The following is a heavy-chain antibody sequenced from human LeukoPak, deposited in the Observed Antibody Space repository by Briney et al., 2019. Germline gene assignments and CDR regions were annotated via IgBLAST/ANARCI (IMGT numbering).Heavy chain of an antibody. CDR1: GFTFSSYW. D-gene: IGHD3-3*01. CDR3: ARDTTIFGVVPLYYMDV. V-gene: IGHV3-7*01. J-gene: IGHJ6*03. Sequence: GGSLRLSCAASGFTFSSYWMSWVRQAPGKGLEWVANIKQDGSEKYYVDSVKGRFTISRDNAKNSLYLQMNSLRAEDTAVYYCARDTTIFGVVPLYYMDVWGKGTTVTVPS. CDR2: IKQDGSEK.